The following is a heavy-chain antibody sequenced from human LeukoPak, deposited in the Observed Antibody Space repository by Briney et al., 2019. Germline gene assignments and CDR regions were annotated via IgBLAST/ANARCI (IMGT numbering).Heavy chain of an antibody. J-gene: IGHJ6*03. V-gene: IGHV3-21*01. CDR2: ISSSSSYI. CDR3: AKPRDATSIDYSYYYMDV. CDR1: GFTFSSYS. D-gene: IGHD2-15*01. Sequence: GGSLRLSCAASGFTFSSYSMNWVRQAPGKGLEGVSSISSSSSYIYYADSVKGRFTISRDNAKNSLYLQMNSLRAEDTAVYYCAKPRDATSIDYSYYYMDVWGKGTTVTVSS.